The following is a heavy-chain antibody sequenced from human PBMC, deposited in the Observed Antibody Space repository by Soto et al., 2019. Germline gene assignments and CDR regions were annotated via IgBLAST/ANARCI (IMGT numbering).Heavy chain of an antibody. J-gene: IGHJ3*02. CDR2: IWCDGSNK. V-gene: IGHV3-33*01. CDR1: GFTFSSYG. Sequence: QVQLVESGGGVVQPGRSLRLSCAASGFTFSSYGMHWVRQAPGKGLEWVAIIWCDGSNKYYADSVKGRCTISRDNSKNKLELHMDSLRAEGTAVYYWARVYPDGAFGIWGQGTMVCFSS. CDR3: ARVYPDGAFGI.